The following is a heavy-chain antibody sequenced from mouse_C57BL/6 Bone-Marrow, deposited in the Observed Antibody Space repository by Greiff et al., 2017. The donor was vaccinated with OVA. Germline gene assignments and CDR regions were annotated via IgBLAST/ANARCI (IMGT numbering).Heavy chain of an antibody. V-gene: IGHV5-17*01. J-gene: IGHJ2*01. CDR2: ISSGSSTI. D-gene: IGHD2-4*01. CDR3: ARDDYDGYYFDY. CDR1: GFTFSDYG. Sequence: EVKVVESGGGLVKPGGSLKLSCAASGFTFSDYGMHWVRQAPEKGLEWVAYISSGSSTIYYADTVKGRFTISRDNAKNTLFLQMTSLRSEDTAMYYCARDDYDGYYFDYWGQGTTLTVSS.